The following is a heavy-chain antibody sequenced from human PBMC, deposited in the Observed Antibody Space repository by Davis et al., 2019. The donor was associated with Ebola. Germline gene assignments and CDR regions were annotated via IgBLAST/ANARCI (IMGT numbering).Heavy chain of an antibody. V-gene: IGHV1-69*04. D-gene: IGHD5-18*01. CDR1: EDTFHNYG. CDR2: IIPLLGKA. Sequence: SVKVSCKASEDTFHNYGISWVRQAPGQGLEWMGRIIPLLGKANYAQKFQGRVTITADKSTSTSYMELSSLRTEDTAVYYCARAYSFGYTGMDVWGQGTMVTVSS. J-gene: IGHJ6*02. CDR3: ARAYSFGYTGMDV.